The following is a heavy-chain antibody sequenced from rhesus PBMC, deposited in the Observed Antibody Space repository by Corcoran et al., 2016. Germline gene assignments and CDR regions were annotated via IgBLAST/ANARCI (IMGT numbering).Heavy chain of an antibody. CDR2: IYGSSGST. V-gene: IGHV4-76*01. CDR3: ASMSGRRFDY. D-gene: IGHD6-25*01. CDR1: GYSISSGYD. J-gene: IGHJ4*01. Sequence: QVQLQESGPGVVKPSETLSLTCAVSGYSISSGYDWSWIRQPPGKGLEWIGYIYGSSGSTNSNPSLKNRVTISKDTSKNQFCLKLSSVTAADTAVYYCASMSGRRFDYWGQGVLVTVSS.